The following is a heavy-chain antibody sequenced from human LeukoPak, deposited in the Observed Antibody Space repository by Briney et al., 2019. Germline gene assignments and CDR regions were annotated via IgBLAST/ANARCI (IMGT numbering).Heavy chain of an antibody. D-gene: IGHD7-27*01. V-gene: IGHV4-38-2*01. CDR2: IYHSGST. CDR3: ASQKLGIGLGNFDY. CDR1: GYSISSGYY. Sequence: PSETLSLTCAVPGYSISSGYYWGWIRQPPGKGLEWIGSIYHSGSTYYNPSLKSRVTISVDTSKNQFSLKLSSVTAADTAVYSCASQKLGIGLGNFDYWGQGTLVTVS. J-gene: IGHJ4*02.